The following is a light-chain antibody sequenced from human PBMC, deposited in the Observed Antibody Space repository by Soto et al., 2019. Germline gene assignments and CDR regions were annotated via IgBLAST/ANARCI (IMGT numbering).Light chain of an antibody. CDR3: QQYDSSPLYT. CDR2: GAS. J-gene: IGKJ2*01. Sequence: DIVLTQSPGTLSLSPGERATLSCRAGQGFRGNYLAWYQQKPGQAPRLLIYGASSRATGIPDRFSGSGSGTDFTLTISRLEPEDFAVYYCQQYDSSPLYTFGQGTKLEIK. V-gene: IGKV3-20*01. CDR1: QGFRGNY.